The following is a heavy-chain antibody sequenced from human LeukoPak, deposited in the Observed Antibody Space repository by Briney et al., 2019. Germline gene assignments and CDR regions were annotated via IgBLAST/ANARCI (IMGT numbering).Heavy chain of an antibody. CDR2: INHSGST. CDR3: ARGDGYKYYYYYGMDV. D-gene: IGHD5-24*01. CDR1: GGSFSGYY. Sequence: PSETLSLTCAVYGGSFSGYYWSWIRQPPGKGLEWIGEINHSGSTNYNPSLKSRVTISVDTSKNRFSLKLSSVTAAGTAVYYCARGDGYKYYYYYGMDVWGQGTTVTVSS. J-gene: IGHJ6*02. V-gene: IGHV4-34*01.